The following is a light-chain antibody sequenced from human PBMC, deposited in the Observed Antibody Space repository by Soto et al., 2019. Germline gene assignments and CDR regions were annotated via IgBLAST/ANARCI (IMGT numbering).Light chain of an antibody. CDR1: SSDVGGYNY. Sequence: QSALTQPRSVSGSPGQSVAISCTGTSSDVGGYNYVSWYQQFPGKVPKLMIYDVTKRPSGVPDRFSGSKSGNMASLTISGLQAEDEADYYCSSNAGIHTIFGGGTQLTVL. V-gene: IGLV2-11*01. CDR3: SSNAGIHTI. CDR2: DVT. J-gene: IGLJ2*01.